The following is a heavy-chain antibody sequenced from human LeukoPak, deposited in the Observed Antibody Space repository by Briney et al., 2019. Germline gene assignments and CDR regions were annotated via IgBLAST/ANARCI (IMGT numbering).Heavy chain of an antibody. V-gene: IGHV1-18*01. Sequence: ASVKVSCKASGYTFSGYGISWVRQAPGQGLEWMGWISAYNGNTNYAQKFQGRVTLTTETSTSTAYMELRSLRSEDTAVYYCARVRDFDWLLGAFDIWGQGTMVTVSS. CDR1: GYTFSGYG. CDR2: ISAYNGNT. CDR3: ARVRDFDWLLGAFDI. J-gene: IGHJ3*02. D-gene: IGHD3-9*01.